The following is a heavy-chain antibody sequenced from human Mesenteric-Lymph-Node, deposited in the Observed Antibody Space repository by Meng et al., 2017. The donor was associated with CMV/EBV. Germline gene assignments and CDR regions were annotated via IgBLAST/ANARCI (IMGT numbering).Heavy chain of an antibody. CDR3: ASLGRVMYYDFWSGYYEGDAFDI. CDR2: IRYDGSNK. CDR1: GFTFSSYG. V-gene: IGHV3-30*02. J-gene: IGHJ3*02. D-gene: IGHD3-3*01. Sequence: GESLKISCAASGFTFSSYGMHWVRQAPGKGLEWVALIRYDGSNKYYADSVKGRFTISRDNSKNTLYLQMNSLRAEDTAVYYCASLGRVMYYDFWSGYYEGDAFDIWGQGTMVTVSS.